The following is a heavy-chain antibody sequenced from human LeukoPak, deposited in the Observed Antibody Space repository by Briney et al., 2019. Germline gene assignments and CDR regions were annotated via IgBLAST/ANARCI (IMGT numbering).Heavy chain of an antibody. CDR3: AREGGDIAVSHYYYGMDV. V-gene: IGHV3-21*06. Sequence: PGGSLRLSCAASGFTFSSYSMNWVRQAPGKGLEWVSSISSSSSYIYYADSVKGRFTISRDNAKNSLYLQMNSLRAEDTAVYYCAREGGDIAVSHYYYGMDVWGQGTTVTVSS. CDR2: ISSSSSYI. J-gene: IGHJ6*02. D-gene: IGHD6-19*01. CDR1: GFTFSSYS.